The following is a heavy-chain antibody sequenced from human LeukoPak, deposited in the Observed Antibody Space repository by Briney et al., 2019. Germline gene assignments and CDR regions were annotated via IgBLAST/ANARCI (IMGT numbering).Heavy chain of an antibody. CDR3: ARQERRYSSSWYYFDY. CDR1: GGSISSISYY. V-gene: IGHV4-39*01. J-gene: IGHJ4*02. CDR2: IYYSGST. Sequence: KSSETRSLTCIVSGGSISSISYYWAWIRHPPGKGRGWIGMIYYSGSTYYNPSLKSRVTISVDTSKNQFSLKLSSVTAADTAVYYCARQERRYSSSWYYFDYWGQGTLVTVSS. D-gene: IGHD6-13*01.